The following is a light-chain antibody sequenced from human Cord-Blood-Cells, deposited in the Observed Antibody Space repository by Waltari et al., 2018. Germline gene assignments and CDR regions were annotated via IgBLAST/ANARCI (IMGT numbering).Light chain of an antibody. CDR3: QQYNNWPLYT. CDR1: QSVSSN. CDR2: GAS. J-gene: IGKJ2*01. V-gene: IGKV3-15*01. Sequence: EIVLTQSPATLSESPGDRATLSCRASQSVSSNVAWYQQKPGQAPRLLIYGASTRAAGIPARFSGSGSGTEFTLTISSLQSEDFAVYYCQQYNNWPLYTFGQGTKLEIK.